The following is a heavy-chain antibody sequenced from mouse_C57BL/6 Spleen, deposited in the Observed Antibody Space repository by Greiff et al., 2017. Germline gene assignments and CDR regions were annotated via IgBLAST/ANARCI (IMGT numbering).Heavy chain of an antibody. CDR2: ISNGGGST. V-gene: IGHV5-12*01. CDR1: GFTFSDYY. J-gene: IGHJ3*02. Sequence: EVKLVESGGGLVQPGGSLKLSCAASGFTFSDYYMYWVRQTPEKRLEWVAYISNGGGSTYYPDTVKGRFTISRDNAKNTLYLQMSRLKSEDTAMYYCARLPDGYWGQGTLVTVSA. CDR3: ARLPDGY.